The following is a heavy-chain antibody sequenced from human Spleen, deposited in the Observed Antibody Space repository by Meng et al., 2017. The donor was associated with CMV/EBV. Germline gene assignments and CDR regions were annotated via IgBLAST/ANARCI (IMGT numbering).Heavy chain of an antibody. Sequence: TCRVSGGTISSGDSYWSWIRKPPGKGLEWIGYIYYSGSTYYNPSLKSRVTISVDTSKNQFSLKLSSVTAADTAVYYCARGDNGGWFDPWGQGTLVTVSS. D-gene: IGHD2-8*01. V-gene: IGHV4-30-4*08. CDR2: IYYSGST. J-gene: IGHJ5*02. CDR1: GGTISSGDSY. CDR3: ARGDNGGWFDP.